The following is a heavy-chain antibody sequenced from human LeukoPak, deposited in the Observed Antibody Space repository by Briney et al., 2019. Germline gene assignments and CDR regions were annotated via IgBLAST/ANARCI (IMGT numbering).Heavy chain of an antibody. CDR2: GSVGRT. CDR3: AKDQSYGSGSYGDAFDI. V-gene: IGHV3-23*01. D-gene: IGHD3-10*01. Sequence: GSVGRTYYSASVNGRFTISRDNSKNTLYLQMNSLIAEDTAVYYCAKDQSYGSGSYGDAFDIWGQGTMVTVSS. J-gene: IGHJ3*02.